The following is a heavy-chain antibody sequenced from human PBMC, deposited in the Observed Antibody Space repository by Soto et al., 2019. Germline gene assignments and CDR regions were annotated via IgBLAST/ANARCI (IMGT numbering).Heavy chain of an antibody. CDR3: ARESVPAAGRVFDY. Sequence: QVQLQESGPGLVKPSETLSITCTVSGGSVSSGSYYWSWIRQPPGKGLEWIGYIYYSGSTNYNPSLKSRVTISVDTSKNQFSLKLSSVTAADTAVYYCARESVPAAGRVFDYWGQGTLVTVSS. D-gene: IGHD6-13*01. J-gene: IGHJ4*02. CDR2: IYYSGST. CDR1: GGSVSSGSYY. V-gene: IGHV4-61*01.